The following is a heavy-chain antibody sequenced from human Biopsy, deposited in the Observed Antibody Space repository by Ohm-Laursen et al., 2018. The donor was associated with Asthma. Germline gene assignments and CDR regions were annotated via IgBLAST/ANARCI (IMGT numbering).Heavy chain of an antibody. D-gene: IGHD5-12*01. V-gene: IGHV1-69*01. CDR3: ARGYSGPDRIVYYYSGMEV. CDR2: LIPDLGSA. CDR1: GGSFSNFA. J-gene: IGHJ6*02. Sequence: SSVKVSCKASGGSFSNFAISWVRQAPRQGLEWMGGLIPDLGSADYAQMFEGRVTITADESTSTAYMELSSLRSEDTAVYYCARGYSGPDRIVYYYSGMEVWGQGTTVTVSS.